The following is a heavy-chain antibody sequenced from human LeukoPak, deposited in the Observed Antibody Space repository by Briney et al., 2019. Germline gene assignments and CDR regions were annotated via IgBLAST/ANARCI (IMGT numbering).Heavy chain of an antibody. CDR3: AKDRTPVTTAGSAFDI. D-gene: IGHD4-17*01. CDR1: VFTLTTYA. J-gene: IGHJ3*02. V-gene: IGHV3-23*01. CDR2: ISGSGGST. Sequence: PGGSLRLSCAASVFTLTTYAMSWLRQAPGKGLEWVSGISGSGGSTYSAHSVKGRFTLSRDNSKNTLYLQMNSLRAEDTAVYYCAKDRTPVTTAGSAFDIWGQGTMVTVSS.